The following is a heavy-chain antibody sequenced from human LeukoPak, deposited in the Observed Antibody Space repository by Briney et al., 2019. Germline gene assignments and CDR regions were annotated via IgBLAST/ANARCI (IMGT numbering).Heavy chain of an antibody. J-gene: IGHJ4*02. Sequence: GGSLRLSCAASGFTFSSYAMHWVRQAPGEGLEWVAVISYDGSNKYYADSVKGRFTISRDNSKNALYLQMNSLRAEDTAVYYCARDLERIAVAGAFDYWGQGTLVTVSS. D-gene: IGHD6-19*01. CDR1: GFTFSSYA. CDR2: ISYDGSNK. CDR3: ARDLERIAVAGAFDY. V-gene: IGHV3-30-3*01.